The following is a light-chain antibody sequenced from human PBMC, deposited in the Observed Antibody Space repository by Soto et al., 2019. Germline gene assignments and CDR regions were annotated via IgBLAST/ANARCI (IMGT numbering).Light chain of an antibody. CDR2: EVN. CDR1: SRDVGTYNY. V-gene: IGLV2-8*01. Sequence: QSPLTQPASACGSPGQSVTISCTGTSRDVGTYNYVAWYQQHPGKAPKLMIYEVNKRPSGVPDRFSGSKAGNTASLTVFGLQAEDEADYYCSSYAGSDVFVFGTGTKVTVL. CDR3: SSYAGSDVFV. J-gene: IGLJ1*01.